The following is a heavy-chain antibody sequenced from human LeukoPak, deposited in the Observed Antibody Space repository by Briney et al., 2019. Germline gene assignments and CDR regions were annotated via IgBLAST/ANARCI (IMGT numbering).Heavy chain of an antibody. J-gene: IGHJ4*02. V-gene: IGHV3-7*01. D-gene: IGHD6-19*01. CDR1: GFTFSSYW. Sequence: GGSLRLSCAASGFTFSSYWMSWVRQAPGKGLEWVANITPDGSQKYYVASVRGRFTISRDNGKNSLYLQMNSLRAEDTAVYYCADPDSGWGQGTLVTVSS. CDR3: ADPDSG. CDR2: ITPDGSQK.